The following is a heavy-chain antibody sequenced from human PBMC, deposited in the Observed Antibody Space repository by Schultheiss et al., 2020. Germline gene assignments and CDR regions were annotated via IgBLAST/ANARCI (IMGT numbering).Heavy chain of an antibody. CDR2: VFYTGST. J-gene: IGHJ4*02. D-gene: IGHD4-17*01. V-gene: IGHV4-31*03. Sequence: SQTLSLTCTVSGGSISSGSYYWSWIRQPAGKGLEWIGYVFYTGSTFYNPSLKSRLTISIDTSNNQFSLRLSSVTAADTAVYYCARDLSTTVILYCFDYWGQGTLVTVSS. CDR1: GGSISSGSYY. CDR3: ARDLSTTVILYCFDY.